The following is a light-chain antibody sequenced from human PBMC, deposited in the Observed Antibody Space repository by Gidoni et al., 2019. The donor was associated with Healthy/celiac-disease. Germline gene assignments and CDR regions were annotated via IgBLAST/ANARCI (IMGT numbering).Light chain of an antibody. J-gene: IGKJ4*01. Sequence: DIEMTQYPSTLSASVGDRVTITCRASQSISSWLAWYQQKPGKAPKLLIYDASSLESGVPSRFSGSGSGTEFTLTISSLQPDDFATYYCQQYNSYSLTFXGXTKVEIK. CDR1: QSISSW. CDR2: DAS. CDR3: QQYNSYSLT. V-gene: IGKV1-5*01.